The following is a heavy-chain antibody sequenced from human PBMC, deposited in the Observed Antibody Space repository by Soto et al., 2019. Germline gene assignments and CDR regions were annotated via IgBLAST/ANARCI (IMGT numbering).Heavy chain of an antibody. V-gene: IGHV4-30-4*01. CDR3: ARHRGTISFTDY. J-gene: IGHJ4*02. CDR1: GGSISSGDYY. D-gene: IGHD3-9*01. CDR2: IYYSGST. Sequence: SETLSLTCTVSGGSISSGDYYWSWIRQPPGKGLEWIGYIYYSGSTYYNPSLKSRVTISVDTSKNQFSLRLTSVTAADTAVYYCARHRGTISFTDYWGQGTLVTVSS.